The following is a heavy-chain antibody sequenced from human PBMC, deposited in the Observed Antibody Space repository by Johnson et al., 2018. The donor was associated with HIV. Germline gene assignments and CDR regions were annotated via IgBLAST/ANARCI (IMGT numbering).Heavy chain of an antibody. CDR2: IRYDGSNK. J-gene: IGHJ3*02. CDR3: AKDTIAGVKGESLI. V-gene: IGHV3-30*02. Sequence: QVQLVESGGGVVQPGGSLRLSCAASGFTFSSYGMHWVRQAPGKGLEWVAFIRYDGSNKYYEDSVKGRFTISRDNSKNTLYLQMNSLRAEDTAVYYCAKDTIAGVKGESLIWGQGTMVTVSS. CDR1: GFTFSSYG. D-gene: IGHD3-16*01.